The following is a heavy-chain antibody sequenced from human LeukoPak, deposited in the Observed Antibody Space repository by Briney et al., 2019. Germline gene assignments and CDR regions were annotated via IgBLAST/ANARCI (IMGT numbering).Heavy chain of an antibody. CDR2: IYYSGST. Sequence: SETLSLTCTVSGVSISSYYWSWIRQPPGKGLEWIGYIYYSGSTNYNPSLKSRVTLSVDTSKNQFSLKLSSVTAADTAVYYCARGSVSYSYNYYYGMDVWGQGTTVTVSS. V-gene: IGHV4-59*01. J-gene: IGHJ6*02. CDR3: ARGSVSYSYNYYYGMDV. CDR1: GVSISSYY. D-gene: IGHD5-18*01.